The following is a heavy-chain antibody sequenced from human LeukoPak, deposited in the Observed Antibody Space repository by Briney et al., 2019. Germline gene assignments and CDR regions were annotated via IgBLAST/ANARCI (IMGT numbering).Heavy chain of an antibody. CDR2: IYSGGST. CDR3: AELGITMIGGV. J-gene: IGHJ6*04. V-gene: IGHV3-66*01. CDR1: GFTVSSNY. Sequence: GGSLKLTCAASGFTVSSNYMSWVRQAPGKGLEWVSVIYSGGSTYSADSVKGRFTISRDNSKNTLYLQMNSLRAEDTAVYYCAELGITMIGGVWGKGTTVTISS. D-gene: IGHD3-10*02.